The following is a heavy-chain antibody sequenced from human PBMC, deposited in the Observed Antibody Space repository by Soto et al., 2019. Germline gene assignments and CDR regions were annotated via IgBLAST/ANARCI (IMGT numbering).Heavy chain of an antibody. D-gene: IGHD3-10*01. CDR2: ISGSGGST. CDR1: GFTFSSYA. Sequence: PGGSLRLSCAASGFTFSSYAMSWVRQAPGKGLEWVSAISGSGGSTYYADSVKGRFTISRDNSKNTLYLQMNSLRAEDTAVYYCATEIHGSGSYYNGFFDYWGQGTLVTVSS. J-gene: IGHJ4*02. CDR3: ATEIHGSGSYYNGFFDY. V-gene: IGHV3-23*01.